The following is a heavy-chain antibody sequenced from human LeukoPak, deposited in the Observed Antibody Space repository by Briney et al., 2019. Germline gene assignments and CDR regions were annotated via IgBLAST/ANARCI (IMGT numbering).Heavy chain of an antibody. CDR3: ARAHRDGGTSYYYYYYMDV. V-gene: IGHV4-61*02. Sequence: PSETLSLTCTVSGGSISSGSYYWSWIRQAAGKGLEWIGRIYTSGSTNYNPSLKSRVTISVDTSKNQFSLKLSSVTAADTAVYYCARAHRDGGTSYYYYYYMDVWGKGTTVTVSS. D-gene: IGHD4-23*01. CDR1: GGSISSGSYY. J-gene: IGHJ6*03. CDR2: IYTSGST.